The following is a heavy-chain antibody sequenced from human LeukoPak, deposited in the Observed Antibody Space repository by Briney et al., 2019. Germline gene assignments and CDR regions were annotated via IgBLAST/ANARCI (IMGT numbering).Heavy chain of an antibody. Sequence: SETLSLTCTVSGGSISSYYWSWIRQPAGKGLEWIGRIYTSGSTSYNPSLKSRVTMSVDTSKNQFSLKLSSVTAADTAVYYCARGRDYVWGRFYYFDYWGQGTLVTVSS. V-gene: IGHV4-4*07. CDR3: ARGRDYVWGRFYYFDY. J-gene: IGHJ4*02. CDR1: GGSISSYY. D-gene: IGHD3-16*01. CDR2: IYTSGST.